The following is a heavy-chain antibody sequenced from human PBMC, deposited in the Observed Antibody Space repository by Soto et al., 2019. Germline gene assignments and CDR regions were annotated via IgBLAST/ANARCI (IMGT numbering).Heavy chain of an antibody. CDR1: GFTFSTYS. CDR2: IKEDGSEQ. CDR3: ANTVV. J-gene: IGHJ6*01. V-gene: IGHV3-7*03. Sequence: EVQLVESGGGLVQPGGSLRLSCAASGFTFSTYSMNWVRQAPGKGLEWVANIKEDGSEQNYVDSLKGRFTISRDNAKNSLYLQMNSLRADDTAVYYCANTVVRGLGTTVTVSS. D-gene: IGHD3-10*01.